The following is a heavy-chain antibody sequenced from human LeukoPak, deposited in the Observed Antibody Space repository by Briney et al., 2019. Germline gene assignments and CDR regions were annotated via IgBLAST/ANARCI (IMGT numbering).Heavy chain of an antibody. D-gene: IGHD2-2*01. CDR1: GGSISSSSYY. CDR2: IYYSGST. CDR3: IVVRAAIPKNWFDP. J-gene: IGHJ5*02. Sequence: SEALSLTCTVPGGSISSSSYYWGWIRQPPGKGLEWIGSIYYSGSTYYNPSLKSRVTLSVDTSKSQCSLKLSSVTAADTAVYYCIVVRAAIPKNWFDPWGQGTLVTVSS. V-gene: IGHV4-39*01.